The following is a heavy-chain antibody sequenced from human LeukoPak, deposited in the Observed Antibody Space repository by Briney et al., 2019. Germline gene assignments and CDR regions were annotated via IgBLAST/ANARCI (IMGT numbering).Heavy chain of an antibody. Sequence: LRLSCAASGFTFSSYAMSWIRQPPGKGLEWIGYIYHSGSTYYNPSLKSRVTISVDRSKNQFSLKLSSVTAADTAVYYCARDGYGSGSYYPFDYWGQGTLVSVSS. CDR3: ARDGYGSGSYYPFDY. V-gene: IGHV4-30-2*01. D-gene: IGHD3-10*01. CDR2: IYHSGST. J-gene: IGHJ4*02. CDR1: GFTFSSYA.